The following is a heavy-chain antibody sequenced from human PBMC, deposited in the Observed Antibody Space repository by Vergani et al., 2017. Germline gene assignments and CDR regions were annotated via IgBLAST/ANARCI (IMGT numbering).Heavy chain of an antibody. V-gene: IGHV3-21*01. Sequence: EVQLVESGGGLVKPGGSLRLSCAASGFTFSSYSMNWVRQAPGKGLEWVSSISSSSSYIYYADSVKGRFTISRDNAKNSLYLQMNRLRAEDTAVYYCARDAYGSGSYYKTPDYWGQGTLVTVSS. J-gene: IGHJ4*02. CDR2: ISSSSSYI. D-gene: IGHD3-10*01. CDR1: GFTFSSYS. CDR3: ARDAYGSGSYYKTPDY.